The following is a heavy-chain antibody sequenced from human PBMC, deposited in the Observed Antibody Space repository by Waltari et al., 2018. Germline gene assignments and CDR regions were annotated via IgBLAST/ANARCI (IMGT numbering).Heavy chain of an antibody. V-gene: IGHV3-11*01. CDR2: INNSRNNI. Sequence: QVQLVESGGGLVPPGGSLRLSCTAPGFTFIDSYLSWIRQAPGKGLEWISYINNSRNNIYYADSVKCRFNISRDNAKNSLSLQMNNLRGEDTAVYYCARSNMVLTIFAIPNFDSWGQGTLVTVSS. CDR1: GFTFIDSY. CDR3: ARSNMVLTIFAIPNFDS. D-gene: IGHD2-2*02. J-gene: IGHJ4*02.